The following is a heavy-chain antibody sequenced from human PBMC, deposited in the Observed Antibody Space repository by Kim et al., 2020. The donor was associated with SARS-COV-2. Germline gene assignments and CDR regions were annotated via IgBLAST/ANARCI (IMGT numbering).Heavy chain of an antibody. CDR1: GGSFSGYY. Sequence: SETLSLTCAVYGGSFSGYYWSWIRQPPGKGLEWIGEINHSGSTNYNPSLKSRVTISGDTSKNQFSLKLSSVTAADTAVYYCARGISAAGIGANWFDPWGQGTLVTVSS. CDR3: ARGISAAGIGANWFDP. J-gene: IGHJ5*02. V-gene: IGHV4-34*01. CDR2: INHSGST. D-gene: IGHD6-13*01.